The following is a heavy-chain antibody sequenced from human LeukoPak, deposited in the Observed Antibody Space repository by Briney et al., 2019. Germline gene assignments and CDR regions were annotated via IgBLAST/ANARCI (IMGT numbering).Heavy chain of an antibody. D-gene: IGHD6-19*01. V-gene: IGHV3-21*04. Sequence: GGSLRLSCAASGFTFSSYSMNWVRQAPGKGLEWVSSISSSSSYIYYADSVKGRFTISRDNSKNSLYLQMNSLGAEDTALYYCAKDIHIGHGSGWPESWGQGTLVTVSS. CDR1: GFTFSSYS. J-gene: IGHJ5*02. CDR2: ISSSSSYI. CDR3: AKDIHIGHGSGWPES.